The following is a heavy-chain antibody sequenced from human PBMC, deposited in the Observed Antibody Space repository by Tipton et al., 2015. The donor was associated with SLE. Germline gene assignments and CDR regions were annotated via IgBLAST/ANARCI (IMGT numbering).Heavy chain of an antibody. Sequence: QLVQSGAEVRKPGSSVKVSCKASGGTFSTYTISWVRQAPGEGLEWMGGIIPIFGTADYAQKFQGRVTITTDESTSTAYMELSSLISEDTAVYYCARGSIAAPGTFGAFDIWGQGTMVTVSS. V-gene: IGHV1-69*05. CDR1: GGTFSTYT. CDR3: ARGSIAAPGTFGAFDI. J-gene: IGHJ3*02. D-gene: IGHD6-13*01. CDR2: IIPIFGTA.